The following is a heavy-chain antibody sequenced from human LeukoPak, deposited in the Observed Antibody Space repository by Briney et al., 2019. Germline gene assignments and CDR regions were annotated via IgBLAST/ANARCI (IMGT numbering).Heavy chain of an antibody. CDR3: ARHGSIATGAFTY. CDR2: NCYSGST. Sequence: PSETLSLTCSVSGGPISSSSYYWGWTRKPPGKGHEWNGRNCYSGSTYYNHSLKSRVTISVDTSRNQFSLKLGFVTAADTAVYYCARHGSIATGAFTYWGQGTLVTVSS. D-gene: IGHD6-13*01. CDR1: GGPISSSSYY. J-gene: IGHJ4*02. V-gene: IGHV4-39*01.